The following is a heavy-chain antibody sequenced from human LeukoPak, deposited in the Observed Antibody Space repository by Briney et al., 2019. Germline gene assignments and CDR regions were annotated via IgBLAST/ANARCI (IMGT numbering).Heavy chain of an antibody. CDR2: ISYDGSNK. Sequence: GGSLRLSCAASGFTFSSYAMHWVRQAPGKGLEWVAVISYDGSNKYYADSVKGRFTISRGNSKNTLYLQMNSLRAEDTAVYYCASGDFDYWGQGTLVTVSS. D-gene: IGHD3-10*01. V-gene: IGHV3-30*04. CDR3: ASGDFDY. J-gene: IGHJ4*02. CDR1: GFTFSSYA.